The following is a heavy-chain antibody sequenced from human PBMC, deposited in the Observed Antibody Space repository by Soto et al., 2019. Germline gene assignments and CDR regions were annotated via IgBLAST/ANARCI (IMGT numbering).Heavy chain of an antibody. J-gene: IGHJ3*02. CDR1: GGSISSGGYY. D-gene: IGHD3-22*01. V-gene: IGHV4-31*03. CDR2: IYYSGST. Sequence: QVQLQESGPGLVKPSQTLSLTCTVSGGSISSGGYYWSWIRQHPGKGLEWIGYIYYSGSTYYNPSLKRRVTISVDTSKNQFSLKLSSVTAADTAVYYCARGDSSGYYSSDAFDIWGQGTMVTVSS. CDR3: ARGDSSGYYSSDAFDI.